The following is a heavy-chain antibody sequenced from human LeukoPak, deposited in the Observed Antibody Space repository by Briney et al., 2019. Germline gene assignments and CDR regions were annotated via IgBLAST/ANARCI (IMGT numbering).Heavy chain of an antibody. CDR3: ARDYDSRFRYFDINYYYYMDV. CDR2: IIPIFGTA. D-gene: IGHD3-9*01. V-gene: IGHV1-69*05. Sequence: GASVKVSCKASGGTFSSYAISWVRQAPGQGLEWMGGIIPIFGTANYAQKFQGRVTITTDESTSTAYMELSILRSEDTAVYYCARDYDSRFRYFDINYYYYMDVWGKGTTVTVSS. J-gene: IGHJ6*03. CDR1: GGTFSSYA.